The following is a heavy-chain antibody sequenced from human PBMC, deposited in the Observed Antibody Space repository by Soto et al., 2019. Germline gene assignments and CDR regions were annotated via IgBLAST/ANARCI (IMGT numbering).Heavy chain of an antibody. CDR2: INSDGTGT. CDR3: VSSVVDTWTY. V-gene: IGHV3-74*01. D-gene: IGHD5-18*01. Sequence: EVQLVESGGGLVQPGGSLRLSCAASGFIFSSYWMHWVRQAPGKGLVWVSRINSDGTGTTYADSVKGRFTISRDNAKNALALRMNSRRAGDTALYFCVSSVVDTWTYWGQGTLVTVSS. J-gene: IGHJ4*02. CDR1: GFIFSSYW.